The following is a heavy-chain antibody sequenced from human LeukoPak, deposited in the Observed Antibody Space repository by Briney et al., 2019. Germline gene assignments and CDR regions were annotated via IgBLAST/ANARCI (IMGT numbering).Heavy chain of an antibody. CDR2: IIPIFGTA. CDR3: AREVTEYQKHHDAFDI. V-gene: IGHV1-69*05. J-gene: IGHJ3*02. Sequence: ASVKVSCKASGGTFSSYAISWVRQAPGQGLEWMGGIIPIFGTANYAQKFQGRVTITTDESTSTAYMELSSLRSEDTAVYYCAREVTEYQKHHDAFDIWGQGTMVTVSS. D-gene: IGHD2/OR15-2a*01. CDR1: GGTFSSYA.